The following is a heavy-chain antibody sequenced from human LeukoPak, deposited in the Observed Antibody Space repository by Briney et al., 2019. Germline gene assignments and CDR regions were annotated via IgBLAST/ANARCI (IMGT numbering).Heavy chain of an antibody. CDR1: GGSISSGDYY. D-gene: IGHD4-23*01. V-gene: IGHV4-30-4*01. CDR3: ARDLLNEGNHLDY. CDR2: IYYSGST. Sequence: SQTLSLTCAVSGGSISSGDYYWSWIRQPPGKGLEWIGYIYYSGSTYYNPSLKSRVTISVDTSKNQFSLKLSSVTAADTAVYYCARDLLNEGNHLDYWGQGTLVTVSS. J-gene: IGHJ4*02.